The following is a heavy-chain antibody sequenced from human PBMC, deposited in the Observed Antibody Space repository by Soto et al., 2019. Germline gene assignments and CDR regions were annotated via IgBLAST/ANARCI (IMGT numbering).Heavy chain of an antibody. V-gene: IGHV4-59*01. Sequence: PSETLSLTCTVSGGSISSYYWSWIRQPPGKGLEWIGYIFYSGSTNYNPSLKSRVTISVDTSKNQLSLRLSSVTVADTAVYYCAIESVPTAGLVSIWFGSWGHGCLVTVSS. J-gene: IGHJ5*01. CDR1: GGSISSYY. CDR2: IFYSGST. CDR3: AIESVPTAGLVSIWFGS. D-gene: IGHD6-13*01.